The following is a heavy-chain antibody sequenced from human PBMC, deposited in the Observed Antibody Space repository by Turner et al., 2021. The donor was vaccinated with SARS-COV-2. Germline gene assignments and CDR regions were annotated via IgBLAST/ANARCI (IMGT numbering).Heavy chain of an antibody. CDR2: VYYSGST. CDR1: GGYISTTHYY. CDR3: ARHFRSAVAAVPFDF. J-gene: IGHJ4*02. V-gene: IGHV4-39*01. D-gene: IGHD6-19*01. Sequence: QLQLQESGPGVVKPSETLSLTCAVSGGYISTTHYYWGWIRQPPGEGLEWIGIVYYSGSTYYNPSLKSRVIISVDTSNNQLSLKLSSVTAADTAVYYWARHFRSAVAAVPFDFWGQGTLVTVSS.